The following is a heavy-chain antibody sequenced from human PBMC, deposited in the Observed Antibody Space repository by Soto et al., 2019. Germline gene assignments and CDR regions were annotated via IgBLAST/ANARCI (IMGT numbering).Heavy chain of an antibody. D-gene: IGHD5-12*01. Sequence: ASVKVSCKASGYTFSNFYIHWVRQAPGQGLEWMGIINPSGGSTIYAQKFQGRVTMTEDTSTDTAYMELSSLRSEDTAVYYCAAYPLTGGYVDDYWGQGTLVTVSS. CDR2: INPSGGST. CDR3: AAYPLTGGYVDDY. CDR1: GYTFSNFY. J-gene: IGHJ4*02. V-gene: IGHV1-46*01.